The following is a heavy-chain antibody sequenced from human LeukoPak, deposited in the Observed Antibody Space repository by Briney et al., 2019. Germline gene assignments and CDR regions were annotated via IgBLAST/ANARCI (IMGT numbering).Heavy chain of an antibody. CDR3: ARRGYSYGYFDY. CDR1: GGSISSYY. J-gene: IGHJ4*02. V-gene: IGHV4-4*07. CDR2: IYTSGST. Sequence: SETLSLTCTVSGGSISSYYWSWIRQPAGKGLEWIGRIYTSGSTNYNPSLKSRVTISVDTSKNQFSLKLSSVTAADTAVYYCARRGYSYGYFDYWGQGTLVTVSS. D-gene: IGHD5-18*01.